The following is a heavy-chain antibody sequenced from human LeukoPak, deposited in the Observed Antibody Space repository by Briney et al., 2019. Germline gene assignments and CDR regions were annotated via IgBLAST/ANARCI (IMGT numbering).Heavy chain of an antibody. CDR1: GFTFSSYW. CDR2: IKQDGSEK. D-gene: IGHD5-18*01. V-gene: IGHV3-7*01. J-gene: IGHJ4*02. Sequence: GGSLRLSCAASGFTFSSYWMSWVCQAPGKGLEWVANIKQDGSEKYYVDSVKGRFTISRDNAKSSLYLQMNSLRAEDTAVYYCARLMNMRGYSYGLVDYWGQGTLVTVSS. CDR3: ARLMNMRGYSYGLVDY.